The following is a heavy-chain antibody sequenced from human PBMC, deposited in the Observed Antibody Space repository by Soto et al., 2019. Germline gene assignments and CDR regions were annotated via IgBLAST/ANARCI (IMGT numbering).Heavy chain of an antibody. V-gene: IGHV3-23*01. J-gene: IGHJ4*02. D-gene: IGHD5-12*01. CDR1: GFIFSSYA. CDR3: ARERDGYKYYFDY. CDR2: ISGSGTTA. Sequence: GGSLRLSCAASGFIFSSYAMSWVRQAPGKGLEWVSAISGSGTTAYYADSVKGRFTFSRDNSKNTLYLQMNSLRAEDTAVYYCARERDGYKYYFDYWGQGTLVTVSS.